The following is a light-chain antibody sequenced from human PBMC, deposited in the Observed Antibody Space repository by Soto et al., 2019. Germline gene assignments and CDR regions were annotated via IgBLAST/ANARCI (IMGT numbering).Light chain of an antibody. CDR2: GNS. CDR3: RSYQISLSGVV. CDR1: RSNIGAGYD. V-gene: IGLV1-40*01. J-gene: IGLJ2*01. Sequence: QSVLTQPPSVSGAPGQRVTISCTGSRSNIGAGYDVHWYQQLPGTAPKLLIDGNSNRPSGVPDRFSGSKSGTSASLAITGLKAEKEVDYDYRSYQISLSGVVVGEGTKGTVL.